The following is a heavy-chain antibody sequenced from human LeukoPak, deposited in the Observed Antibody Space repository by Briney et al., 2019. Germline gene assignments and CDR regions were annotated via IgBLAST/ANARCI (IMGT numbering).Heavy chain of an antibody. CDR3: AREGRENIAIGVD. CDR1: GYSISNGYY. Sequence: SETLSPTCTVSGYSISNGYYWGWFRQTPGRGLEWIASVSHSGSPYYNPSLKSRVTISEDLSKNLYSLTLRSVTAADAAVYYCAREGRENIAIGVDWGQGVLVTVSS. D-gene: IGHD3-16*02. CDR2: VSHSGSP. V-gene: IGHV4-38-2*02. J-gene: IGHJ4*02.